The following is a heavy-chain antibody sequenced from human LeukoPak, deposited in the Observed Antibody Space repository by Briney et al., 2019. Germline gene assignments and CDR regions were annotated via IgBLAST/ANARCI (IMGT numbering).Heavy chain of an antibody. CDR2: ISHIGSA. V-gene: IGHV4-59*01. J-gene: IGHJ3*02. CDR1: GGSISSYY. D-gene: IGHD1-14*01. Sequence: SETLSLTCTVSGGSISSYYLTWLRQPPGKGLEWIGYISHIGSANYNPSLKSRVTISVDTSKNQFSLKLTSVTAADTAVYYCARDRISINALDMWGQGTMVTVSS. CDR3: ARDRISINALDM.